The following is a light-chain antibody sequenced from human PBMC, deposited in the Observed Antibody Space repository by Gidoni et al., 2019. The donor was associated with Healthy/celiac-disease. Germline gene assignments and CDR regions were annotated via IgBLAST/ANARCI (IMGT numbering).Light chain of an antibody. J-gene: IGKJ4*01. CDR1: QSVSSY. CDR3: QQRSNWPPRRG. CDR2: DAS. Sequence: EIVLTQSPATLSLSPGERATLSCRASQSVSSYLAWYQQKPGQAPRLLIYDASNRATGIPARFSGSGSGTDFTLTISSLEPEDFAVYYCQQRSNWPPRRGFGGXTKVEIK. V-gene: IGKV3-11*01.